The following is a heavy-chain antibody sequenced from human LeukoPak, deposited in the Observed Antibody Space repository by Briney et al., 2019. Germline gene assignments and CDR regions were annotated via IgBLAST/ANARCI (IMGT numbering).Heavy chain of an antibody. V-gene: IGHV3-53*01. J-gene: IGHJ5*02. Sequence: GGSLRLSCAASGFNVSSNYMSWVRQAPGKGLEWVSVIYSSGDTYYADSVKGRFTISRDNSKNMLYLQMNGLRAEDTAVYYCARGIKSGYSYDLWGQGTLVTVSS. CDR1: GFNVSSNY. D-gene: IGHD5-18*01. CDR2: IYSSGDT. CDR3: ARGIKSGYSYDL.